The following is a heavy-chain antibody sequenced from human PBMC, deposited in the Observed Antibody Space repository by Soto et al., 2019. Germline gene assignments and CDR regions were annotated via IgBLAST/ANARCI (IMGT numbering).Heavy chain of an antibody. V-gene: IGHV3-9*01. CDR3: AKDGAYSGSYSPGWDY. CDR2: ISWNSGSI. CDR1: GFTFDDYA. D-gene: IGHD1-26*01. Sequence: EVQLVESGGGLVQPGRSLRLSCAASGFTFDDYAMHWVRQAPGKGLEWVSGISWNSGSIGYADSVKGRFTISRDNAKNSLYLQMISLRAEDTALYYCAKDGAYSGSYSPGWDYWGQGTLVTVSS. J-gene: IGHJ4*02.